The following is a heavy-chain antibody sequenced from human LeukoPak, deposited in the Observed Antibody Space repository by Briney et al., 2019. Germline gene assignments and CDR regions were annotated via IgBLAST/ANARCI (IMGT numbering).Heavy chain of an antibody. CDR3: ARDHRGITFGGVIDHYGMDV. Sequence: PGGSLRLSCAASGFTFSSYGMHWVRQAPGKGLEWVAVIWYDGSNKYYADSVKGRFTISRDNSKNTLYLQMNSLRAEDTAVYSCARDHRGITFGGVIDHYGMDVWGQGTTVTVSS. D-gene: IGHD3-16*02. CDR1: GFTFSSYG. V-gene: IGHV3-33*01. J-gene: IGHJ6*02. CDR2: IWYDGSNK.